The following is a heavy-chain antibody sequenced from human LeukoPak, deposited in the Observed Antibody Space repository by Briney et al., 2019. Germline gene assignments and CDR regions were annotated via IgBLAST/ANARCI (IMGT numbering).Heavy chain of an antibody. CDR2: MNPNSGNT. D-gene: IGHD5-18*01. CDR3: ARGRGYSWDQNYYFDY. J-gene: IGHJ4*02. CDR1: GYTFTSYD. V-gene: IGHV1-8*01. Sequence: ASVKVSCKASGYTFTSYDINWVRQATGQGLEWMGWMNPNSGNTGYAQKFQGRVTMTRNTSISTAYMELSSLRSEDTAVYFCARGRGYSWDQNYYFDYWGQGTLVTVSS.